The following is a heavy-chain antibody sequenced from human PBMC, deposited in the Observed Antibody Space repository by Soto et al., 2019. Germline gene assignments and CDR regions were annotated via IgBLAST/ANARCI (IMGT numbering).Heavy chain of an antibody. CDR1: GFTFSTYN. D-gene: IGHD3-3*01. CDR3: ARDYDFWSGRGGMDV. Sequence: VGSLRLSCAASGFTFSTYNMNWVRQAPGKGLEWVSSISSSSSYIYYADSVKGRFTISRDNAKNSLYLQMNTRRAEDTAVYYCARDYDFWSGRGGMDVWGQGTTVTVAS. V-gene: IGHV3-21*01. J-gene: IGHJ6*02. CDR2: ISSSSSYI.